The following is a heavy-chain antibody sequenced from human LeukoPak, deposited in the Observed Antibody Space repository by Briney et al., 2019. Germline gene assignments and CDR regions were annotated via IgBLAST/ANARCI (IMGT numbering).Heavy chain of an antibody. V-gene: IGHV3-30*04. CDR2: ISYDGSNK. D-gene: IGHD3-16*01. J-gene: IGHJ4*02. Sequence: PGGSLRLSCAASKFSFSSYTMHWVRQAPGNGLEWVAVISYDGSNKYYTDSVKGRFTISRDNSKNTLYLQMSSLRDEDTALYYCARASTYDDIWGSQLIGYYFDHWGQGILVTVSS. CDR1: KFSFSSYT. CDR3: ARASTYDDIWGSQLIGYYFDH.